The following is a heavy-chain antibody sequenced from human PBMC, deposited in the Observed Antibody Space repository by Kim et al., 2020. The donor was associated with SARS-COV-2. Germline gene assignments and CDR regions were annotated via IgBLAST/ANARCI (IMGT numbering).Heavy chain of an antibody. CDR1: GYTFTDYY. D-gene: IGHD2-15*01. J-gene: IGHJ4*02. CDR3: ARRYCSGADCHFDY. V-gene: IGHV1-2*06. Sequence: ASVKVSCKASGYTFTDYYIHWVRQAPGQGLEWMGRMNPNTGDTNSAQKFQGGLTMTRDTSIRTAYMELDSLTSDDTAVYYCARRYCSGADCHFDYWGQGT. CDR2: MNPNTGDT.